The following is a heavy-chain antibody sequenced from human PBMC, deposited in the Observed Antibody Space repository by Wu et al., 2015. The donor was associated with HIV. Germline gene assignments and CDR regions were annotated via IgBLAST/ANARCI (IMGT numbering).Heavy chain of an antibody. V-gene: IGHV1-2*02. CDR3: ARAREVYYGSGRAPHYYYYGMDV. J-gene: IGHJ6*02. D-gene: IGHD3-10*01. CDR2: INPNSGGT. Sequence: QVHLVQSGAEVKKPGASVKVSCKASGYTFTDYYMHWVRQAPGQGLEWMGWINPNSGGTNYAQKFQGRVTMTRDTSISTAYMELSRLRSDDTAVYYCARAREVYYGSGRAPHYYYYGMDVWGQGPT. CDR1: GYTFTDYY.